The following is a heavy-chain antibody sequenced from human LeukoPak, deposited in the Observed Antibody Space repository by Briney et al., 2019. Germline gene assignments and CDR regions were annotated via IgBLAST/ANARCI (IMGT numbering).Heavy chain of an antibody. J-gene: IGHJ4*02. D-gene: IGHD4-11*01. V-gene: IGHV4-39*07. CDR3: ARGFNTVSPFDY. CDR2: INHSGST. CDR1: GGSISSSSYY. Sequence: PSETLSLTCTVSGGSISSSSYYWGWIRQPPGKGLEWIGEINHSGSTNYNPSLKSRVTISVDTSKNQFSLKLSSVTAADTAVYYCARGFNTVSPFDYWGQGTLVTVSS.